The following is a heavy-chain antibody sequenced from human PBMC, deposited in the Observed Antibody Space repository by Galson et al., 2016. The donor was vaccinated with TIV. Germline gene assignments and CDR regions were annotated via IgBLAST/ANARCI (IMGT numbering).Heavy chain of an antibody. CDR3: ARQRNLSNGPWFDS. J-gene: IGHJ5*01. V-gene: IGHV4-59*08. Sequence: LSLTCSVSGGSISSYYWSWIRQSPGKGLEWIGYIYNNMDFSETTNYNPSLMSRVTISLDTSRSHISLKLTSVTAADTAVYYCARQRNLSNGPWFDSWGQGALVTVSS. CDR1: GGSISSYY. CDR2: IYNNMDFSETT. D-gene: IGHD2-8*01.